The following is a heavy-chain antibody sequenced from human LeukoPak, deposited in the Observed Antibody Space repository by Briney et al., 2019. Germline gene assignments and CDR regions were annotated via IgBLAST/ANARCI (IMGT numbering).Heavy chain of an antibody. CDR2: ITSNGGST. D-gene: IGHD6-13*01. CDR1: GFIFSNYA. V-gene: IGHV3-64*01. Sequence: PGGSLRLSCAASGFIFSNYAMHWVHQAPGKGLEYVSAITSNGGSTYYANSVKGRFTISRDNSKNTLYLQMGSLRAEDMAVYYCARDVHSNSWYYFDYWGQGTLVTVSS. CDR3: ARDVHSNSWYYFDY. J-gene: IGHJ4*02.